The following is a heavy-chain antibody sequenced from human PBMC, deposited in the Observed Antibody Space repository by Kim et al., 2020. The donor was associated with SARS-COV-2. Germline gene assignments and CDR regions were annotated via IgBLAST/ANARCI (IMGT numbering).Heavy chain of an antibody. CDR3: AKEAGVGKTTVTRNPTAIFDY. Sequence: GGSLRLSCAASGFTFSSYGMHWVRQAPGKGLEWVAVISYDGSNKYYADSVKGRFTISRDNSKNTLYLQMNSLRAEDTAVYYCAKEAGVGKTTVTRNPTAIFDYWGQGTLVTVSS. CDR1: GFTFSSYG. J-gene: IGHJ4*02. D-gene: IGHD4-4*01. CDR2: ISYDGSNK. V-gene: IGHV3-30*18.